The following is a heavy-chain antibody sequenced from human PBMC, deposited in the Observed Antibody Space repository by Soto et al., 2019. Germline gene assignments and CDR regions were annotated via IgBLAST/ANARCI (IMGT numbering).Heavy chain of an antibody. J-gene: IGHJ4*02. V-gene: IGHV3-23*01. CDR3: AKVRIKIFGVVTDFDY. D-gene: IGHD3-3*01. CDR2: ISGSGGST. Sequence: GWSLRLSCAASGFTFSSYAMSWVRQAPGKGLEWVSAISGSGGSTYYADSVKGRFTISRDNSKNTLYLQMNSLRAEDTAVYYCAKVRIKIFGVVTDFDYWGQGTLVTGSS. CDR1: GFTFSSYA.